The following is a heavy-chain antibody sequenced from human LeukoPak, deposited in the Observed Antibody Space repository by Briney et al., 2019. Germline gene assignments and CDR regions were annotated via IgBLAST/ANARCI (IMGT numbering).Heavy chain of an antibody. J-gene: IGHJ4*02. Sequence: ASVKVSCKASGDTFTSYGISWVRQAPGQGLEWMGWISAYNGNTNYAQKLQGRVTMTTDTSTSTAYMELRSLRSDDTAVYYCARLLRYYYDSSGYYYKRYIDYWGQGTLVTVSS. CDR2: ISAYNGNT. D-gene: IGHD3-22*01. CDR3: ARLLRYYYDSSGYYYKRYIDY. V-gene: IGHV1-18*01. CDR1: GDTFTSYG.